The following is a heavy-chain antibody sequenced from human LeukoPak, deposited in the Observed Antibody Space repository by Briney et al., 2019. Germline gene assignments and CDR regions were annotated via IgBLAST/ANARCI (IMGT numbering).Heavy chain of an antibody. CDR2: ISGSGGST. Sequence: GGSLRLSCAASGFTFSSYAMSWVRQAPGKGMQWVSAISGSGGSTYYADSVKGRFTISRDNSKNTLYLQMNSLRAEDTAVYYCAKVHPYSGSYPFDYWGQGTLVTVSS. CDR1: GFTFSSYA. D-gene: IGHD1-26*01. J-gene: IGHJ4*02. V-gene: IGHV3-23*01. CDR3: AKVHPYSGSYPFDY.